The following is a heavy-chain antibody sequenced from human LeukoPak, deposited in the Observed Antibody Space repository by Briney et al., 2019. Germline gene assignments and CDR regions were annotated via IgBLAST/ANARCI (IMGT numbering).Heavy chain of an antibody. CDR3: ARSLRNAFDI. J-gene: IGHJ3*02. D-gene: IGHD3-3*01. CDR1: GFTFSSYS. CDR2: IRSSSSTI. V-gene: IGHV3-48*01. Sequence: GGSLRLSCAASGFTFSSYSMNWVRQAPGKGLEWVSYIRSSSSTIYYVDSVKGRFTISTDNANNSLYLQMNSLRAEDTAVYYCARSLRNAFDIWGQGTMVTVSS.